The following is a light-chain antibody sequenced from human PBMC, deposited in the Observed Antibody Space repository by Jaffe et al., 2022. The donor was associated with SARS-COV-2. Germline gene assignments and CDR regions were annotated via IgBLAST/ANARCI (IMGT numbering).Light chain of an antibody. CDR1: QGIKND. CDR2: TAS. Sequence: AIQMTQSPSSLSASVGDRVTITCRASQGIKNDLGWYQQKPGKAPKLLIYTASSLQSGVPLRFSGSGSGTDFTLTISSLQPEDFATYYCLQDYNYPLTFGQGTKVEIK. CDR3: LQDYNYPLT. J-gene: IGKJ1*01. V-gene: IGKV1-6*01.